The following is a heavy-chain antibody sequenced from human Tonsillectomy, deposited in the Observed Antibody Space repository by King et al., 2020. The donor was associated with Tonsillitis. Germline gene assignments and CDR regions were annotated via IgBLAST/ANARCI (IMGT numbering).Heavy chain of an antibody. D-gene: IGHD3-9*01. CDR2: INTYNGNT. J-gene: IGHJ4*02. CDR3: VRDHNILPNYLTIDY. V-gene: IGHV1-18*03. Sequence: VQLVESGAEVREPGASVKVSCKASGYTFTNYGISWVRQAPGQGLEWMGWINTYNGNTNYAQKVQGRGTMTTDTSTSTAYMELRSLRSDDMAVYYCVRDHNILPNYLTIDYWGQGTLVTVSS. CDR1: GYTFTNYG.